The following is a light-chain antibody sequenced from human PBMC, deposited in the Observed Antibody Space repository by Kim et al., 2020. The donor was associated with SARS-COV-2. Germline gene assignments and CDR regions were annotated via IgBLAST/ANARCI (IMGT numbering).Light chain of an antibody. CDR1: QSVSSRS. J-gene: IGKJ1*01. CDR3: QQYGSSPRT. V-gene: IGKV3-20*01. CDR2: GAS. Sequence: SPGERPSPSCRASQSVSSRSLAWYQQKPGQAPRLLIYGASSRASGIPDRFSGSGSGTDFTLTISRLEPEDFAVYYCQQYGSSPRTFGQGTKVDIK.